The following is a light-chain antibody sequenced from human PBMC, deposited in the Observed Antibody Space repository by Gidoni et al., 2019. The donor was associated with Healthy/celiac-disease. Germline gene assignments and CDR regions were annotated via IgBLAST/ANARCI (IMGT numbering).Light chain of an antibody. CDR3: QQYYSTPLT. J-gene: IGKJ3*01. V-gene: IGKV4-1*01. CDR1: QSVLYSSNNKNY. CDR2: RAS. Sequence: DIVMTQSPDSLAVSLGERATINCKSSQSVLYSSNNKNYLAWYQQKPGQPPKLLIYRASTRESGVPDRFSGSGSGTDFTLTISSLQAEDVAVYYCQQYYSTPLTFGPXTKVDIK.